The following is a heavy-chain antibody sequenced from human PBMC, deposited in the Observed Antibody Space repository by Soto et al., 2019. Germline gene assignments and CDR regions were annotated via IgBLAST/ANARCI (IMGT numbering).Heavy chain of an antibody. Sequence: GASVKVSCKASGGTFSSYAISWVRQAPGQGLEWMGGIIPIFGTANYAQKFQGRVTITADKSTSTAYMELSSLRSEDTAVYYCAIRLAVAGTRDFDYWGQGTLVTVSS. CDR1: GGTFSSYA. J-gene: IGHJ4*02. D-gene: IGHD6-19*01. CDR2: IIPIFGTA. CDR3: AIRLAVAGTRDFDY. V-gene: IGHV1-69*06.